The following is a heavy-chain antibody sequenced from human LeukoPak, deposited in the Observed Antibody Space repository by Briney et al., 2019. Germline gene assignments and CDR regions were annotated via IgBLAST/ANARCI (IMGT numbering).Heavy chain of an antibody. V-gene: IGHV3-53*01. Sequence: PGGSLRLSCAASGFTVSSNYMSWVRQAPGKGLEWVSVIYSGGSTYYADSVKGRFTISRDNSKNTLYLQMNSLRAEDTAVYYCAKHIRSSGWYDRADYWGQGTLVTVSS. J-gene: IGHJ4*02. CDR3: AKHIRSSGWYDRADY. CDR2: IYSGGST. CDR1: GFTVSSNY. D-gene: IGHD6-19*01.